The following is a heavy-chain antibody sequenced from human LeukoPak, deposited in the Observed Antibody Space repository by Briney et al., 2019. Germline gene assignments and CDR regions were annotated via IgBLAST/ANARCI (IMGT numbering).Heavy chain of an antibody. D-gene: IGHD1-26*01. CDR1: GFIFSSYA. CDR3: AKSRGESRGASNY. CDR2: VGAGSSNT. Sequence: GGSLRLSCAASGFIFSSYAMSWVRQAPGKGLEWVSSVGAGSSNTYYADSVKGRFTISRDKSKNTLYLQMNSLRAEDTAVYYCAKSRGESRGASNYWGQGTLVTVSS. V-gene: IGHV3-23*01. J-gene: IGHJ4*02.